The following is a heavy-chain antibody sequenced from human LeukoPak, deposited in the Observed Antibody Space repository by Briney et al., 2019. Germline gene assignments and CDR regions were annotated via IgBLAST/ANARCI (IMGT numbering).Heavy chain of an antibody. J-gene: IGHJ5*02. CDR3: ARPTIAANNCFDP. Sequence: PGGSLRLSCAASGLTFSSSWMHWVRQAPGKGLVWVSRINNDGSTTNYADSVKGRFTISRDSARNTLYLQMNSLRAEDTAVYYCARPTIAANNCFDPWGQGTLVTVSS. V-gene: IGHV3-74*01. CDR2: INNDGSTT. CDR1: GLTFSSSW. D-gene: IGHD6-6*01.